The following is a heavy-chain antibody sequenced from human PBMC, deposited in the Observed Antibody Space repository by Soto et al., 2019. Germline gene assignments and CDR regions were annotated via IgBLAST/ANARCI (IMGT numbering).Heavy chain of an antibody. D-gene: IGHD6-19*01. J-gene: IGHJ4*02. CDR2: ISASGRDT. CDR1: GFTFSNYA. Sequence: GGSLRLSCAASGFTFSNYAMSWVRQAPGKGLEWVSGISASGRDTYYADSVRDRFTISRDNSKNTVYLQVNSLRADDTAIYYCAKGKSSGWYYFDYWGQGT. CDR3: AKGKSSGWYYFDY. V-gene: IGHV3-23*01.